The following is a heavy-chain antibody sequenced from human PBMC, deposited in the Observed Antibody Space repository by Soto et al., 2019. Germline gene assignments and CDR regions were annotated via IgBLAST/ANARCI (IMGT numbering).Heavy chain of an antibody. Sequence: GGCLRLSCAASGFTFSSYSRNWVRQAPGKGLEWVSSISSSSSYIYYADSVKGRFTISRDNAKNSLYLQMNSLRAEDTAVYYCARGIVGATGIDYWGQGTLVTVYS. CDR3: ARGIVGATGIDY. D-gene: IGHD1-26*01. CDR2: ISSSSSYI. V-gene: IGHV3-21*01. CDR1: GFTFSSYS. J-gene: IGHJ4*02.